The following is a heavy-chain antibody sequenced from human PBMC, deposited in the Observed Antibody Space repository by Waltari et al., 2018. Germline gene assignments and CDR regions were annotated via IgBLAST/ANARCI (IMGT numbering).Heavy chain of an antibody. D-gene: IGHD1-26*01. CDR1: GFIFSSYA. Sequence: EVQLLESGGGLVQPGGSLRLSCAASGFIFSSYAMSWVRQAPGKGLEWVSGISSSGTYYIDSVKGRFTISRDNSKNTLHLQMNSLRVEDTAVYYCGKGERAGGETYWGQGTLVTVSS. V-gene: IGHV3-23*01. CDR3: GKGERAGGETY. J-gene: IGHJ4*02. CDR2: ISSSGT.